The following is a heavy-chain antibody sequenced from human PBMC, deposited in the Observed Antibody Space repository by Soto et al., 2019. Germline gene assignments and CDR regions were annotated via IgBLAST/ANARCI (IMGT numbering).Heavy chain of an antibody. D-gene: IGHD3-10*01. J-gene: IGHJ6*01. CDR3: AMAVTWGLDV. CDR1: GFTFSLYS. V-gene: IGHV3-48*02. CDR2: ISRSSTGI. Sequence: EVQLVESGGGLVQPGGSLRLSCAASGFTFSLYSMSWLRQAPGKGLEWVSYISRSSTGIHYADSVKGRFTISRDDVTNSMHLQMNSLRDGDTAVYYCAMAVTWGLDVWGQGTTVSISS.